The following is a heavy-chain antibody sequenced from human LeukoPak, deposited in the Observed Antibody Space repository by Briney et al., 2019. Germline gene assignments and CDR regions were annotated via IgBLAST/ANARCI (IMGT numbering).Heavy chain of an antibody. J-gene: IGHJ4*02. V-gene: IGHV4-59*01. CDR3: ARETPAAGYFDN. CDR1: GGSINDYY. D-gene: IGHD6-13*01. Sequence: SETLSLTCSVSGGSINDYYWMWIRQSPGRGLEWIGYIYSNGGTRYNPSLKSRFIISIDTSENRFSLELTSVSAADAAVYYCARETPAAGYFDNWGQGIPVTVSS. CDR2: IYSNGGT.